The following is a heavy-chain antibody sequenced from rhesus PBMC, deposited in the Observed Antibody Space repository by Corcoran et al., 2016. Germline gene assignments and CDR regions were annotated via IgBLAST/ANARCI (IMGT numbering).Heavy chain of an antibody. CDR2: IKRKDDGETT. D-gene: IGHD4-35*01. V-gene: IGHV3-30*02. CDR3: TTVGTVTFFDD. Sequence: GESGAGLVQPGGSLRLSCAASGFTFSNSWMTWVRQAPGKGLEWVARIKRKDDGETTDYAASVKGRFTSSRDDSKKILYLQMNTRKTEDTSVYYCTTVGTVTFFDDWGQGVLVTVSS. CDR1: GFTFSNSW. J-gene: IGHJ4*01.